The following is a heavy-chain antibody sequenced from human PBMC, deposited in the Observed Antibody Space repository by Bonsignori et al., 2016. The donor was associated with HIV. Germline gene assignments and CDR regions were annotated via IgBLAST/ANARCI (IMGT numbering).Heavy chain of an antibody. J-gene: IGHJ4*02. V-gene: IGHV3-23*01. Sequence: VRQAPGKGLEWVSAISGSGGSTYYADSVKGRFTISRDNSKNTLYLQMNSLRAEDTAVYYCAKDRHFDFWSGYYYFDYWGQGTLVTVSS. CDR3: AKDRHFDFWSGYYYFDY. CDR2: ISGSGGST. D-gene: IGHD3-3*01.